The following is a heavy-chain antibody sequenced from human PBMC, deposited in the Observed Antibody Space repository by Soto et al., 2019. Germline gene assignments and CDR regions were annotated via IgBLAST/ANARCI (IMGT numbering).Heavy chain of an antibody. CDR3: ARGGGYDSSGYYSLGAFDI. D-gene: IGHD3-22*01. CDR2: ISAYNGNT. CDR1: GYTFTSYG. J-gene: IGHJ3*02. V-gene: IGHV1-18*01. Sequence: GASVKVSCKASGYTFTSYGISWVRQAPGQGLEWIGWISAYNGNTNYAQKLQGRVTMTTDTSTSTAYMELRSLRSDDTAVYYCARGGGYDSSGYYSLGAFDIWGQGTMVTVSS.